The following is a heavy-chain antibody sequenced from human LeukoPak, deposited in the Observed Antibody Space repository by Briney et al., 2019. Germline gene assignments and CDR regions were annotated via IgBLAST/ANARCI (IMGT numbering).Heavy chain of an antibody. CDR3: ARAPGVDFWSGYLD. D-gene: IGHD3-3*01. V-gene: IGHV1-3*01. J-gene: IGHJ4*02. Sequence: ASVKVSRKAPGYTFTSYAMHWVRQAPGQRLEWMGWINAGNGNTKYSQKFQGRVTITRDTSASTAYMELSSLRSEDTAVYYCARAPGVDFWSGYLDWGQGTLVTVSS. CDR2: INAGNGNT. CDR1: GYTFTSYA.